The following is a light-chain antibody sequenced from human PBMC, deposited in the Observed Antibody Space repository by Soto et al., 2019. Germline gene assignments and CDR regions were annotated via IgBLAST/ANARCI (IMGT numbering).Light chain of an antibody. CDR1: SYTFATNY. CDR2: RSD. Sequence: QSALPQPPSASGTPGQRVSISCSGGSYTFATNYVHWYQQLPGPAPKLLIYRSDQRPSGVPERFSGSKTGTSASLTISGLRPEDEAHYYCAAYTGNLNGPVFGGGTKLTVL. J-gene: IGLJ3*02. CDR3: AAYTGNLNGPV. V-gene: IGLV1-47*01.